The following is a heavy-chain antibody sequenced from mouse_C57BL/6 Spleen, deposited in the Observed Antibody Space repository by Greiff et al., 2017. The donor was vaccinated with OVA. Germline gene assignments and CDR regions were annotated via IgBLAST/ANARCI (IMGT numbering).Heavy chain of an antibody. D-gene: IGHD1-1*01. Sequence: QVQLQQPGTELVKPGASVKLSCKASGYTFTSYWMHWVKQRPGQGLQWIGNINPNNGGTNYNEKFKSKATLTVDKSSSTAYMQLSSLTSEDSAVYYCARQNYVGNYFDYWGQGTTLTVSS. J-gene: IGHJ2*01. V-gene: IGHV1-53*01. CDR1: GYTFTSYW. CDR2: INPNNGGT. CDR3: ARQNYVGNYFDY.